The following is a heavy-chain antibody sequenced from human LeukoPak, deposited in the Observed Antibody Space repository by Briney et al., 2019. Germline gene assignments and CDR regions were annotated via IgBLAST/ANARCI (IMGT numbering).Heavy chain of an antibody. CDR2: TYYRSKWYN. Sequence: SQTLSLTCAISGDSVSSNSAAWNWIRQSPSRGLEWLGRTYYRSKWYNDYAVSVKSRITINPDTSKNQFSLQLSSVTAADTAVYYCARNYYDSSATVDYWGQRTLVTVSS. CDR3: ARNYYDSSATVDY. CDR1: GDSVSSNSAA. J-gene: IGHJ4*02. D-gene: IGHD3-22*01. V-gene: IGHV6-1*01.